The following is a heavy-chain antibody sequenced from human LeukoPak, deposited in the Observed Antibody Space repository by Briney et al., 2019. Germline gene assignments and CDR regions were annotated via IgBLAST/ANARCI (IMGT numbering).Heavy chain of an antibody. D-gene: IGHD6-19*01. V-gene: IGHV4-39*01. Sequence: SETLSLTCTVSGGPISSSSYYWGWIRQPPGKGLEWIGSIYYSGSTYYNPSLKSRVTISVDTPKNQFSLKLSSVTAADTAVYYCARRMIAVAGTDKVDWFDPWGQGTLATVSS. CDR1: GGPISSSSYY. J-gene: IGHJ5*02. CDR2: IYYSGST. CDR3: ARRMIAVAGTDKVDWFDP.